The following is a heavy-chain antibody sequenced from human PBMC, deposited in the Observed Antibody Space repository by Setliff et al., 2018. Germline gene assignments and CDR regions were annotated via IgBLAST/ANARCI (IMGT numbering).Heavy chain of an antibody. J-gene: IGHJ4*02. V-gene: IGHV1-69-2*01. CDR1: GYTFTSHY. CDR2: VDPEDGHT. CDR3: TTGLRHGVPYFDL. D-gene: IGHD3-10*01. Sequence: ASVKVSCKASGYTFTSHYMHWVRQAPGKGLEWMGRVDPEDGHTKYAEKFQGRITISADVSLDIAHMELGSLTSEDTAVYYCTTGLRHGVPYFDLWGQGTLVTVSS.